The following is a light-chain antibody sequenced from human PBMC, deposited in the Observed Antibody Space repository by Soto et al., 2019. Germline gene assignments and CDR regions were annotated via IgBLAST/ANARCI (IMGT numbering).Light chain of an antibody. CDR2: AAS. J-gene: IGKJ1*01. CDR1: QGIRNA. CDR3: LQHYNSPRT. V-gene: IGKV1-6*01. Sequence: AIQMTQSPFSLSASVGDRVTIACRASQGIRNALVWYQQKPAKAPNLLIYAASSLQSGVPSRFSGSGSGTDFTLTISSLQPEDFATYYCLQHYNSPRTFGQGTKVEIK.